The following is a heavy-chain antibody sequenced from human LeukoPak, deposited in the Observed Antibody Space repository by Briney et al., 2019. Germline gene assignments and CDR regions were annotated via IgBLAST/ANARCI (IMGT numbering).Heavy chain of an antibody. CDR2: IYNRDNT. J-gene: IGHJ4*02. V-gene: IGHV4-4*07. CDR3: ARGPRGADSYSVDY. CDR1: GASISGYY. Sequence: SETLSLTCTVSGASISGYYWSWIRQSAGKGLERIGRIYNRDNTNYDPSLKIRVTMSIDTSKNQFSLNLNSMTAADTAVYYCARGPRGADSYSVDYWGQGTLVTVSS. D-gene: IGHD2-21*02.